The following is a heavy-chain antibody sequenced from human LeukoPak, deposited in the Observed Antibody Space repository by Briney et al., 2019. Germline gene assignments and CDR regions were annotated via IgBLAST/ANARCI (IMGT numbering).Heavy chain of an antibody. J-gene: IGHJ4*02. V-gene: IGHV3-23*01. D-gene: IGHD4-17*01. CDR2: TSGSGVNS. Sequence: GGSLRLSCAASGFTLRSYDMSWVRQAPGKGLEWVAATSGSGVNSYYADSVRGRFTISRDNSQNTLYLQMDSLRAEDTAVYYCAPRPTVTIDYWGQGTLVTVSS. CDR1: GFTLRSYD. CDR3: APRPTVTIDY.